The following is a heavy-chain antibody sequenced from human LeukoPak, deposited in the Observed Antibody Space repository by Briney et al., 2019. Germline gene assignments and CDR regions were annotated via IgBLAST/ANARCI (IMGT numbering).Heavy chain of an antibody. V-gene: IGHV4-39*01. CDR1: GVSVSRSIYY. J-gene: IGHJ6*02. Sequence: SETLSLTCTLSGVSVSRSIYYWDWIRQSPGKGLEWLGSIHDSETAYYNPSLSSRLVISIDASKNLFSLDLSSVTAADTGVYCCARHGYRSVSKGLHAMDVWGQGTTVTVSS. D-gene: IGHD5-12*01. CDR3: ARHGYRSVSKGLHAMDV. CDR2: IHDSETA.